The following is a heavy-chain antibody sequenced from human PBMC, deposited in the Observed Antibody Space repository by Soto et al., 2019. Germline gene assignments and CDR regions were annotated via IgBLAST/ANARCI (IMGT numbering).Heavy chain of an antibody. Sequence: QLQLQESGSGLVKPSQTLSLTCAVSGGSISSGGYSWSWIRQPPGKGLEWIGYIYHSGSTYYNPSLKSRVTISVDRSKNQFSLRLSSVTAADTAVYYCARAPRIWFGVSGGWFDPWGQGTLVTVSS. CDR3: ARAPRIWFGVSGGWFDP. D-gene: IGHD3-10*01. J-gene: IGHJ5*02. CDR2: IYHSGST. V-gene: IGHV4-30-2*01. CDR1: GGSISSGGYS.